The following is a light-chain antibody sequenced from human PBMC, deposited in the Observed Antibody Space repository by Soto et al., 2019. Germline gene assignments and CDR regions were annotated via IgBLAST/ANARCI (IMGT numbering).Light chain of an antibody. Sequence: EIVLPQSPGTLSLSPGERATLSCRASQSVSSSYLAWYQQKPGQAPRLLIFAAAARATGVPARFSGSGSGTEFTLTISSLQSEDFAVYYCQQYNNWPRTFCQGT. CDR3: QQYNNWPRT. V-gene: IGKV3-15*01. CDR2: AAA. CDR1: QSVSSSY. J-gene: IGKJ1*01.